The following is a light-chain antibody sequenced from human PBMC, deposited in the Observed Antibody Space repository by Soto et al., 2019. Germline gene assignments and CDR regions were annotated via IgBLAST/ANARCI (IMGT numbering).Light chain of an antibody. Sequence: DIQVTQSPPTLSASVGDRVTITCRASQTISTWMAWYQQKPGKAPKLLISGPSSLQSGVPSRFSRSASGTEFTLTIISLQPDDIATYYCQQCHRYLTVGPGTKGDIK. CDR2: GPS. V-gene: IGKV1-5*01. CDR3: QQCHRYLT. CDR1: QTISTW. J-gene: IGKJ3*01.